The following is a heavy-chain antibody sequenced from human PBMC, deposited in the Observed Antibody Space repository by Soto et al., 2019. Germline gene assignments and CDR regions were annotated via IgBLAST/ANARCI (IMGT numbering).Heavy chain of an antibody. CDR1: GYTFTIYG. CDR2: ITTDKGKT. Sequence: QVQLVQSGPEVKKPGASLKVSCKTSGYTFTIYGISWVRQAPGQGLEWMGWITTDKGKTTYAQKFQGRVTMTTDTSTSTAYMELRSLRSDDTAVYYCATRSPAFDYWGQGTLVTVSS. V-gene: IGHV1-18*01. J-gene: IGHJ4*02. CDR3: ATRSPAFDY.